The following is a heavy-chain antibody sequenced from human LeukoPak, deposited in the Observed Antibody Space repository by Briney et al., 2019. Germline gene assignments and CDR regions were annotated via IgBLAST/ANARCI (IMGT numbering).Heavy chain of an antibody. D-gene: IGHD3-9*01. CDR2: INPKSGGT. Sequence: ASVKVSCKASGYTFTGYDMHWVRQAPGQGLEWMGWINPKSGGTNYAQKFQGRVTMTRDTSISTAYMELSRLRSDDTAVYYCARDYDILTGYPYNWSDPCGQGTLVTAYS. J-gene: IGHJ5*02. CDR1: GYTFTGYD. V-gene: IGHV1-2*02. CDR3: ARDYDILTGYPYNWSDP.